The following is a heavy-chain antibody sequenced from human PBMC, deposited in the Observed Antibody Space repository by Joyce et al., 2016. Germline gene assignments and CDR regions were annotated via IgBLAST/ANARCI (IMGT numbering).Heavy chain of an antibody. J-gene: IGHJ5*02. D-gene: IGHD7-27*01. CDR1: GGSFSGYY. CDR3: ARGPRSNWGLVWFDP. V-gene: IGHV4-34*01. CDR2: INHSGST. Sequence: QVQLQQWGAGLLKPSETLSLTCAVYGGSFSGYYWSWIRQPPGKGLEWIGEINHSGSTNYKPSLKSRVTISVDTSKNQFSLKLSSVTAADTAVYYCARGPRSNWGLVWFDPWAQGTLVTVSS.